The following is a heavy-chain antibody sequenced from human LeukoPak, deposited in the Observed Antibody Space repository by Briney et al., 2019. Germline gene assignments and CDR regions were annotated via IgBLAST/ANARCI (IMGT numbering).Heavy chain of an antibody. CDR2: IKQDGSEK. D-gene: IGHD1-26*01. CDR3: ARLIVGAIDS. J-gene: IGHJ4*02. Sequence: GGSLRLSCAASGFTFSRYWMSWVRQAPGKGLEWVVYIKQDGSEKYYVDSVKGRLIISRDNVKNSMYLQMNSLRGEDTAVYYCARLIVGAIDSWGQGTLVTVSS. V-gene: IGHV3-7*01. CDR1: GFTFSRYW.